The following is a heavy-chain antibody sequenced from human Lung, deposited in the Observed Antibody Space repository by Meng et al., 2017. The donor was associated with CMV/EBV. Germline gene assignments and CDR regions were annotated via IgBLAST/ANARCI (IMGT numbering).Heavy chain of an antibody. D-gene: IGHD3-10*01. Sequence: QWHLMASGPGLVEPSAPLSLTCLGSGGSISSSCWSWIRQPPGKGLGWIGYIYYSGSTNYNPPLKSRVTISVDTSKNQFSLKLSSVTAADTAVYYCAREEGIGGFDPWGQGTLVTVSS. CDR3: AREEGIGGFDP. J-gene: IGHJ5*02. CDR2: IYYSGST. V-gene: IGHV4-59*01. CDR1: GGSISSSC.